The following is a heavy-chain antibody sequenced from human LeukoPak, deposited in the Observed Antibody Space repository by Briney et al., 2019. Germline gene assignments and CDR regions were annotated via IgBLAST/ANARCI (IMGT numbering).Heavy chain of an antibody. CDR2: IYYSGST. CDR3: ARETQAYYYDSSGYFHFDY. CDR1: GGSISSYY. Sequence: SETLSLTCTVSGGSISSYYWSWIRQPPGKGLEWIGYIYYSGSTNYNPSLKSRVTISVGTSKNQFSLKLSSVTAADTAVYYCARETQAYYYDSSGYFHFDYWGQGTLVTVSS. J-gene: IGHJ4*02. V-gene: IGHV4-59*12. D-gene: IGHD3-22*01.